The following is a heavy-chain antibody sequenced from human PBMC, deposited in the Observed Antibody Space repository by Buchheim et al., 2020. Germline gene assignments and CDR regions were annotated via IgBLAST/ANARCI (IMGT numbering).Heavy chain of an antibody. CDR1: GFTFSSYD. V-gene: IGHV3-30*18. D-gene: IGHD6-19*01. Sequence: QVQLVESGGGVVQPGRSLRLSCAASGFTFSSYDMHWVRQAPGKGLEWVAVISYDGSNKDYADSVKGRFTISRDNSKNTLYLQMNSLGAEDTAVYYCAKEEIAVGGYWGQGTL. CDR3: AKEEIAVGGY. J-gene: IGHJ4*02. CDR2: ISYDGSNK.